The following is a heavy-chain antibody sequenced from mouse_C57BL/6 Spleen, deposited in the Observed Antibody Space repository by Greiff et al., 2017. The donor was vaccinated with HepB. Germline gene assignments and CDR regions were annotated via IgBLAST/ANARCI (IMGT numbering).Heavy chain of an antibody. D-gene: IGHD1-1*02. J-gene: IGHJ4*01. Sequence: QVQLQQSGPELVKPGASVKISCKASGYAFSSSWMNWVKQRPGKGLEWIGRIYPGDGDTNYNGKFKGKATLTADKSSSTAYMQLSSLTSEDSAVYFCARGGGNIYAMDYWGQGTSVTVSS. CDR3: ARGGGNIYAMDY. CDR1: GYAFSSSW. V-gene: IGHV1-82*01. CDR2: IYPGDGDT.